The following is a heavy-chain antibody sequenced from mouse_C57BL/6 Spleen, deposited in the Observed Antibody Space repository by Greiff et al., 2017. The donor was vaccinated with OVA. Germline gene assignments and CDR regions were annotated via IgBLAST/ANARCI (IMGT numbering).Heavy chain of an antibody. V-gene: IGHV1-82*01. CDR3: ASYGNYVEYYCDY. Sequence: VQLQQSGPELVKPGASVKISCKASGYAFSSSWMNWVKQRPGKGLEWIGRIYPGAGDTNYNGKFKGKATLTADKSSSTAYMQLSSLTSEDSAVYFGASYGNYVEYYCDYWGQGTTLTVSS. CDR2: IYPGAGDT. CDR1: GYAFSSSW. J-gene: IGHJ2*01. D-gene: IGHD2-1*01.